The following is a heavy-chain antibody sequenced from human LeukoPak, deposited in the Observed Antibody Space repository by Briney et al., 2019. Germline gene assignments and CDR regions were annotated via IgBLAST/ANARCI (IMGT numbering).Heavy chain of an antibody. Sequence: GASVKVSCKASGGTFGSYAISWVRQAPGQGLEWMGGIIPIFGTANYAQKFQGRVTITADESTSTAYMELSSLRSEDTAVYYCARGGMSTSPTLDSYYYYMDVWGKGTTVTVSS. CDR3: ARGGMSTSPTLDSYYYYMDV. V-gene: IGHV1-69*13. J-gene: IGHJ6*03. D-gene: IGHD2-2*01. CDR2: IIPIFGTA. CDR1: GGTFGSYA.